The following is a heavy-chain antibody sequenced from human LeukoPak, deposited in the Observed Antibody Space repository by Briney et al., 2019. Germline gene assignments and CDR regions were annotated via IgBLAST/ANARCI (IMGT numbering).Heavy chain of an antibody. Sequence: SETLSLTCTVSGGSISSSSYYWGWIRQPPGKGLEWIGSIYYSGSTYYNPSLKSRVTISVDTSKNQFSLKLSSVTAADTAVYYCATHAVLTYYYDYWGQGTLVTVSS. V-gene: IGHV4-39*01. CDR3: ATHAVLTYYYDY. CDR2: IYYSGST. J-gene: IGHJ4*02. D-gene: IGHD6-19*01. CDR1: GGSISSSSYY.